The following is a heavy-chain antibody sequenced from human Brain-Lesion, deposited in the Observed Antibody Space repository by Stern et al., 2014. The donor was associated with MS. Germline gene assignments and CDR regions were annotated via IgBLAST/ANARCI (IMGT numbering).Heavy chain of an antibody. CDR3: ARGERWFDS. J-gene: IGHJ5*01. D-gene: IGHD3-10*01. Sequence: DVQLEESGGGLVQPGGPLRLSCAASGFTFSNYWMHWVRQAPGKGLVWVSRVNNDGRRTSYADSVKGRFTMSRDNAKNTLYLQMNSLRVEDTAIYYCARGERWFDSWGQGTLVTVSS. CDR1: GFTFSNYW. CDR2: VNNDGRRT. V-gene: IGHV3-74*02.